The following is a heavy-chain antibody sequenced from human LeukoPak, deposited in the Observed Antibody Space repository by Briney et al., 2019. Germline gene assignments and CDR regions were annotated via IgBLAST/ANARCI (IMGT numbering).Heavy chain of an antibody. CDR3: AKDGSWSCTD. CDR1: GFTFSSYG. CDR2: IAHHGNNK. D-gene: IGHD2-8*02. V-gene: IGHV3-30*02. J-gene: IGHJ4*02. Sequence: GGSLRLSCAASGFTFSSYGMQFSSYAMHWVRQGPGKGLEWVAYIAHHGNNKYYVDSVKGRFTISRDNSKKTLYLQMDSLRADDTAVYYCAKDGSWSCTDWGQGTLVTVSS.